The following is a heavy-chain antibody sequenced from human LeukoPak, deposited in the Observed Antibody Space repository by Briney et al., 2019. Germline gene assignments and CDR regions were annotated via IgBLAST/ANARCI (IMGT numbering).Heavy chain of an antibody. CDR3: AKGIYSGSYSPFDY. Sequence: PGGSLRLSCAASGFTFSSYAMSWVRQAPGKGLEWVSVISGSGGSTYYADSEKGRFTISRDNSKNTLYLQMNSLRAEDTAVYYCAKGIYSGSYSPFDYWGQGTLVTVSS. D-gene: IGHD1-26*01. CDR2: ISGSGGST. J-gene: IGHJ4*02. V-gene: IGHV3-23*01. CDR1: GFTFSSYA.